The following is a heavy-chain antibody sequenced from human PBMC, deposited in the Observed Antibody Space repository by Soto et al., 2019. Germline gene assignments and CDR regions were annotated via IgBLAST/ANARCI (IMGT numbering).Heavy chain of an antibody. CDR3: ARDGYYGDYPTEYFQH. Sequence: GGSLRLSCAASGFTFSSYWMSWVRQAPGKGLEWVANIKQDGSEKYYVDSVKGRFTISRDNAKNSLYLQMNSLRAEDTAVYYCARDGYYGDYPTEYFQHWGQGTLVTVSS. D-gene: IGHD4-17*01. CDR1: GFTFSSYW. V-gene: IGHV3-7*01. CDR2: IKQDGSEK. J-gene: IGHJ1*01.